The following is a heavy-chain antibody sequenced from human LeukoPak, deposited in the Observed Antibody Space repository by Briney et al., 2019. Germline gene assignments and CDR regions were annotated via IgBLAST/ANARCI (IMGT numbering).Heavy chain of an antibody. J-gene: IGHJ4*02. D-gene: IGHD3-22*01. CDR2: ISSSSSTI. Sequence: GGSLRLSCAASGFTFSSYSMNWVRQAPGKGLEWVSYISSSSSTIYYADSVKGRFTISRDNAKNLLYLQMNSLRDEDTAVYYCAREGRTGYYDSSGYPAYYFDYWGQGTLVTVSS. CDR1: GFTFSSYS. CDR3: AREGRTGYYDSSGYPAYYFDY. V-gene: IGHV3-48*02.